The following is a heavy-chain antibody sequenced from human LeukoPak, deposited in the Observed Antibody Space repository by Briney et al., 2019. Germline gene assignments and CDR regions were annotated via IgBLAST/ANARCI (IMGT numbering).Heavy chain of an antibody. D-gene: IGHD2-15*01. CDR2: IYYSGST. V-gene: IGHV4-59*01. CDR1: GGSISSYY. CDR3: AREIQDISGTFDI. J-gene: IGHJ3*02. Sequence: KPSETLSLTCTVSGGSISSYYWSWIRQPPGKGLEWIGHIYYSGSTNYNPSLKSRVTISIDTSKDQFSLRLSSVTAADTAVYYCAREIQDISGTFDIWGQGTMVTVSS.